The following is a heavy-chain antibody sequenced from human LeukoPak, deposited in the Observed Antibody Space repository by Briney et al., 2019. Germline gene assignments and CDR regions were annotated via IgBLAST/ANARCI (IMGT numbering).Heavy chain of an antibody. J-gene: IGHJ3*02. CDR2: IKEDGSEK. D-gene: IGHD3-10*01. V-gene: IGHV3-7*03. CDR1: GFTFSSYW. CDR3: ARDFEFGHHDDRDIAFDI. Sequence: GGSLRLSCAASGFTFSSYWMSWVRQAPGKGLEWVASIKEDGSEKYYVDSVKGRFTISRDNAKNSLYLQMNSLRAEDTALYYCARDFEFGHHDDRDIAFDIWGQGTMVTVSS.